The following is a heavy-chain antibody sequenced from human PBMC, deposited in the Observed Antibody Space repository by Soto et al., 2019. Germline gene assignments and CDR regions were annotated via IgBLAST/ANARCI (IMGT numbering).Heavy chain of an antibody. CDR1: GGSFSGYY. V-gene: IGHV4-34*01. CDR2: INHSGST. Sequence: QVQLQQWGAGLLKPSETLSLTCAVYGGSFSGYYWSWIRQPPGKGLEWIGEINHSGSTNYNPSLKSRGNITVDTSKNQVPLKLGSVTAADTAVYYCARGDYGMDGLGQGTTVTVSS. J-gene: IGHJ6*02. CDR3: ARGDYGMDG.